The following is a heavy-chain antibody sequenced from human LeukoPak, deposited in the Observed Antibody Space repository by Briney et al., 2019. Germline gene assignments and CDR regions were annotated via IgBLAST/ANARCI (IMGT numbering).Heavy chain of an antibody. V-gene: IGHV3-30*03. CDR3: ARDLSSSWSLDY. CDR1: GFTFSSYG. CDR2: ISHDGSHE. D-gene: IGHD6-13*01. Sequence: AGRSLRLSCAASGFTFSSYGMHWVRQAPGKGLEWVAVISHDGSHECYADSVKGRFTISRDSSKSTLYLQMNSLRAEDTAVYYCARDLSSSWSLDYWGQGTLVTVSS. J-gene: IGHJ4*02.